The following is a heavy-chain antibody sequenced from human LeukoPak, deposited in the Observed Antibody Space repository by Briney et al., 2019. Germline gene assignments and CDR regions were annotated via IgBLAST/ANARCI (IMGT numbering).Heavy chain of an antibody. Sequence: GGSLRLSCAASGFTFSSYSMSWVRQAPGKGLEWVANIKQDGSEKHYVDSVKGRFTVSRDNAKNSLYLQMSSLRAEDTAVYYCARDSVIYGYWGQGTLVTVSS. V-gene: IGHV3-7*01. CDR3: ARDSVIYGY. D-gene: IGHD3/OR15-3a*01. CDR2: IKQDGSEK. CDR1: GFTFSSYS. J-gene: IGHJ4*02.